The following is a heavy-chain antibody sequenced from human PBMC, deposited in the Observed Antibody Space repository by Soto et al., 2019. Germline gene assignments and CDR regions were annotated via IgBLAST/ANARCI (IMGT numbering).Heavy chain of an antibody. CDR2: ISAYNGNT. V-gene: IGHV1-18*04. D-gene: IGHD3-3*01. CDR3: ARRVRGGRFLEWLSYFDS. J-gene: IGHJ4*02. Sequence: XSLKVSFKDSVYTFPAYGISCVRPAPGQGLEWMGWISAYNGNTNYAQKLQGRVTMTTDTATSTPYKELRSLRSDDTAVYDCARRVRGGRFLEWLSYFDSWGQGTLVTVSS. CDR1: VYTFPAYG.